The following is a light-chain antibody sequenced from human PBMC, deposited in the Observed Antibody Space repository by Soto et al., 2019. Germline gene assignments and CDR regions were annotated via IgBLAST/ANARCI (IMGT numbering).Light chain of an antibody. CDR3: QQSNSYPFT. V-gene: IGKV1-5*03. CDR1: QSMTSW. Sequence: DIQMTQSPSTLSASVGDRVTITCRASQSMTSWLAWYQQKPEKAPKLLINKASSLESGVPSRFSGSGSGTEFTLTISSLQPDDFATYYCQQSNSYPFTFGPGNKVDIK. CDR2: KAS. J-gene: IGKJ3*01.